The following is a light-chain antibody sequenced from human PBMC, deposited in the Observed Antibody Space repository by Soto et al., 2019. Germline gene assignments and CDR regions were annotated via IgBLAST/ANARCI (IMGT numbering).Light chain of an antibody. CDR2: GDN. Sequence: QSVLTQPPSVSGAPGQRVTISCTGISSNIGRGYDVHWYQQVPGSAPRLLLSGDNTRPSGVPDRFSGSRSGTSASLAITGLQAEYEADYYCQTFDSSLTISWVFGGGTKLTVL. CDR3: QTFDSSLTISWV. V-gene: IGLV1-40*01. CDR1: SSNIGRGYD. J-gene: IGLJ3*02.